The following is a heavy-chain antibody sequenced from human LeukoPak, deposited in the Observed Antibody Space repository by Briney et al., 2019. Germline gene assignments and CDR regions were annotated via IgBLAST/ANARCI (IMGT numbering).Heavy chain of an antibody. CDR1: GGSISSYY. Sequence: SETLSLTCTVSGGSISSYYWSWIRQPPGKGLEWIGYIYYSGSTYYNPSLKSRVTISVDRSKNQFSLKLSSVTAADTAVYYCARARDYGSGSPIEYYYYYGMDVWGQGTTVTVSS. CDR2: IYYSGST. V-gene: IGHV4-59*12. D-gene: IGHD3-10*01. CDR3: ARARDYGSGSPIEYYYYYGMDV. J-gene: IGHJ6*02.